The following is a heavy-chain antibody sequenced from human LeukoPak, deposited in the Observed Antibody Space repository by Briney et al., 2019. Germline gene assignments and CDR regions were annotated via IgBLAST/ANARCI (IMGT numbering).Heavy chain of an antibody. CDR2: IHYSGST. V-gene: IGHV4-61*01. D-gene: IGHD3-10*01. J-gene: IGHJ4*02. CDR1: GGSISSGTYY. CDR3: ATYLFRGDTHYFDY. Sequence: SETLSLTCTVSGGSISSGTYYWGWIRQPPGKGLEWIAYIHYSGSTNYNPSLKSRVTISLDTSKNQLSLKLYSVTAADTAVYYCATYLFRGDTHYFDYWGQGIVVTVSS.